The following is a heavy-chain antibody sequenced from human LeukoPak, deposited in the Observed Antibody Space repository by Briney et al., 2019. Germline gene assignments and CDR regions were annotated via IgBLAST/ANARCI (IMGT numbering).Heavy chain of an antibody. Sequence: PGGSLRLSCVASGFTFSSHEVNWVCQAPGKGLEWISCISSSGRTIKYADSVKGRFTISRDNAKNSLYLQMNSLRAEDTAVYYCARDLSASYSYYYYGLDVWGRGTTVTVSS. CDR3: ARDLSASYSYYYYGLDV. D-gene: IGHD2-15*01. CDR2: ISSSGRTI. CDR1: GFTFSSHE. V-gene: IGHV3-48*03. J-gene: IGHJ6*02.